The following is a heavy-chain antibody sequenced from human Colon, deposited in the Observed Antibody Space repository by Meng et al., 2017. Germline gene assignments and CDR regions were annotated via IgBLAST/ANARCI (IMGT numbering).Heavy chain of an antibody. V-gene: IGHV3-33*01. CDR2: IWYDGSNK. Sequence: GGSLRLSFAASGFTFSSYGMHWVRQAPGKGLEWVAVIWYDGSNKYYADSVKGQFTISRDNSKNTLYLQMNSLRAEDTAVYYCARELLWFGEQNDAFDIWGQGTMVTVSS. CDR1: GFTFSSYG. CDR3: ARELLWFGEQNDAFDI. J-gene: IGHJ3*02. D-gene: IGHD3-10*01.